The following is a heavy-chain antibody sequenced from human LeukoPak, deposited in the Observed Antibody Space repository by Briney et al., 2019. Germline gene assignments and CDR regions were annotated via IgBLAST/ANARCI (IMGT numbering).Heavy chain of an antibody. V-gene: IGHV3-30*18. CDR3: VKARPAGSYPLDY. D-gene: IGHD1-26*01. CDR2: ISYDGSNE. J-gene: IGHJ4*01. CDR1: EFTFSNYA. Sequence: GGSLRLSCAASEFTFSNYAMHWVRQAPGKGLECVAVISYDGSNEYYADSVKGRFTISRDNSRKTLYLQMNSLRAEDTAVYYCVKARPAGSYPLDYWGQGTLVTVSS.